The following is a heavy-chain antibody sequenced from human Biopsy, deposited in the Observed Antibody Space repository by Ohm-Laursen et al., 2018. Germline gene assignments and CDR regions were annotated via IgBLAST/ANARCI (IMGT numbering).Heavy chain of an antibody. CDR3: ARGGGYNWNNGWFDP. D-gene: IGHD1/OR15-1a*01. Sequence: SSVKVSCKASGGTFSSSAITWVRQAPGQGLEWMGGIIGIFRTAHYAQKFQGRVTITADESMSTAYMELSSLRSEDTAVYYCARGGGYNWNNGWFDPWGQGTLVTVSS. V-gene: IGHV1-69*01. CDR2: IIGIFRTA. J-gene: IGHJ5*02. CDR1: GGTFSSSA.